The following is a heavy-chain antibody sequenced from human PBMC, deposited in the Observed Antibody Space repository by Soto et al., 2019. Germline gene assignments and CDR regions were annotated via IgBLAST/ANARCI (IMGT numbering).Heavy chain of an antibody. CDR3: ARGPRRITIFGVVIISNWFDP. CDR2: IYYSGST. V-gene: IGHV4-30-4*01. CDR1: GGSISSGDYY. Sequence: PSETLSLTCTVSGGSISSGDYYWSWIRQPPGKGLEWIGYIYYSGSTYYNPSLKRRVTISVDTSKNQFSLKLSSVTAADTAVYYCARGPRRITIFGVVIISNWFDPWGQGTLVTVSS. D-gene: IGHD3-3*01. J-gene: IGHJ5*02.